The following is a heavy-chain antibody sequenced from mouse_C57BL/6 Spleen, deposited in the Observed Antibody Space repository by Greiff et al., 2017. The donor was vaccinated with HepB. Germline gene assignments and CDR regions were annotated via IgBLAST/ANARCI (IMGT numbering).Heavy chain of an antibody. CDR1: GYAFSSYW. D-gene: IGHD2-5*01. Sequence: VQLQQSGAELVKPGASVKISCKASGYAFSSYWMNWVKQRPGKGLEWIGQIYPGDGDTNYNGKFKGKATLTADKSSSTAYMQLSSLTSEDSAVYFCAKGGYSNPAWFAYWGQGTLVTVSA. V-gene: IGHV1-80*01. J-gene: IGHJ3*01. CDR2: IYPGDGDT. CDR3: AKGGYSNPAWFAY.